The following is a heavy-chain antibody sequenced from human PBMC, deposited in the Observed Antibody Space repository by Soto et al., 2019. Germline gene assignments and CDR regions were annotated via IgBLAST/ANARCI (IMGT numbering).Heavy chain of an antibody. V-gene: IGHV3-30*18. Sequence: PGGSLRLSCSASGSIFSSYGMHWVRQAPGMGLEWVAVTSYDGSITHYADSVKGRFTISRDNAKNILYLQMNSLRAEDTAVYYCAKDLTWNQADYWGQGALVTVSS. D-gene: IGHD1-1*01. CDR1: GSIFSSYG. CDR3: AKDLTWNQADY. J-gene: IGHJ4*02. CDR2: TSYDGSIT.